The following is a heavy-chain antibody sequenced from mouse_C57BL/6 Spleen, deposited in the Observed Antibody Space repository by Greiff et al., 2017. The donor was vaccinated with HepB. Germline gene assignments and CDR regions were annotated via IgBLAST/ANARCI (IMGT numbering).Heavy chain of an antibody. CDR1: GFTFSDYY. CDR3: ARQGYDGYFDY. Sequence: EVQLVESGGGLVQPGGSLKLSCAASGFTFSDYYMYWVRQTPEKRLEWVAYISNGGGSTYYPDTVKGRFTISRDNAKNTLYLQMSRLKSEDTAMYYCARQGYDGYFDYWGQGTTLTVSS. CDR2: ISNGGGST. J-gene: IGHJ2*01. V-gene: IGHV5-12*01. D-gene: IGHD2-2*01.